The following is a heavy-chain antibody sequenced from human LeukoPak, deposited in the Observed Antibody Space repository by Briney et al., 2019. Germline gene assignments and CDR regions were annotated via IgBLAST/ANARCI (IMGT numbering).Heavy chain of an antibody. D-gene: IGHD2-15*01. CDR2: INPNNGGT. V-gene: IGHV1-2*02. CDR3: ARESPVNYHCSGGSCYCW. J-gene: IGHJ4*02. Sequence: ASVKVSCKASGYTFTGYCMHWVRQAPGQGLEWMGWINPNNGGTNYAQKFQGRVTMTRDTSISTAYMELSGLRSDDTAIYYCARESPVNYHCSGGSCYCWWGQGTLVTVSS. CDR1: GYTFTGYC.